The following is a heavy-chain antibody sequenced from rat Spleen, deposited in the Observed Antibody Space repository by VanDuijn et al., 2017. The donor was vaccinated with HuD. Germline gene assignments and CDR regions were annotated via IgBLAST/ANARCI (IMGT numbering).Heavy chain of an antibody. Sequence: EVQLVETGGGLVQPGRSLKLSCVASGFTFSSYWMYWIRQAPGKGLEWVSSINTDGGSTYYPDSVKGRFTISRDTAKSTLYLQMDSLRSEDTATYYCARRHWEPLYWYFDFWGPGTMVTVSS. CDR2: INTDGGST. J-gene: IGHJ1*01. CDR1: GFTFSSYW. V-gene: IGHV5-58*01. CDR3: ARRHWEPLYWYFDF. D-gene: IGHD5-1*01.